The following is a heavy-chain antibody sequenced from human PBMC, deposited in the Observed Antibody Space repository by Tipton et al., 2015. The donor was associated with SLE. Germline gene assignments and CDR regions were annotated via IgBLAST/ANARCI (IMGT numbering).Heavy chain of an antibody. CDR2: IHSSEDT. CDR3: ARDPNGGYGSFDY. D-gene: IGHD7-27*01. CDR1: GGSISSNSYY. V-gene: IGHV4-39*07. J-gene: IGHJ4*02. Sequence: TLSLTCTVSGGSISSNSYYWGWIRQPPGKGLEWIGSIHSSEDTHSNPSLQSRVTISADTLKNQFSLRLSSVTAADTAVYYCARDPNGGYGSFDYWGLGALVTVSS.